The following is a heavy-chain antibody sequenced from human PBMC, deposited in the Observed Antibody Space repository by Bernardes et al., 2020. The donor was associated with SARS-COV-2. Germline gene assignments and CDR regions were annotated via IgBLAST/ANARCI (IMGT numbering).Heavy chain of an antibody. D-gene: IGHD6-19*01. V-gene: IGHV4-39*01. CDR3: ARAPPEAVAGMGLFDY. Sequence: SETLSLTCSVSGGSISSSSYYWGWIRQPPGKGLEWIGTIYYTGSTYYNPSLKSRVTISVDTSNNQFSLKLGSVTAADTAVYYCARAPPEAVAGMGLFDYWGQGTLVTVSS. CDR2: IYYTGST. J-gene: IGHJ4*02. CDR1: GGSISSSSYY.